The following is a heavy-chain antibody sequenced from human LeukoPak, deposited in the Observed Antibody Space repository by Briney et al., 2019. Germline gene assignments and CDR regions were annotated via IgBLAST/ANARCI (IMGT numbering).Heavy chain of an antibody. J-gene: IGHJ6*02. Sequence: ASVKVSCKASGGTFSSYAISWVRQAPGQGLEWMGRIIPILGIANYAQKFQGRVTITADKSTSTAYMELSSLRSEDTAVYYCVLSAMPYYYGMDVWSQGTTVTVSS. CDR2: IIPILGIA. CDR1: GGTFSSYA. CDR3: VLSAMPYYYGMDV. V-gene: IGHV1-69*04. D-gene: IGHD2-2*01.